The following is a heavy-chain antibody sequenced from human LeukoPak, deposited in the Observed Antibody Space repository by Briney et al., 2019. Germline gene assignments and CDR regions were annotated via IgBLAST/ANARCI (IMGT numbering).Heavy chain of an antibody. CDR1: GFTFSSYG. V-gene: IGHV3-33*01. J-gene: IGHJ6*02. Sequence: EGFLRLSCAASGFTFSSYGMHWVRQAPGKGLEWVAVIWYDGSNKYYADSVKGRFTISRDNSKNTLYLQMNSLRAEDTAVYYCARAEGSSGWYYYYYYGMDVWGQGTTVTVSS. CDR3: ARAEGSSGWYYYYYYGMDV. D-gene: IGHD6-19*01. CDR2: IWYDGSNK.